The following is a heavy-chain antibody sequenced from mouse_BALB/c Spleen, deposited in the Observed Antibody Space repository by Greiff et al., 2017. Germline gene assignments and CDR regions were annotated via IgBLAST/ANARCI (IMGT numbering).Heavy chain of an antibody. CDR1: GFTFSSYA. V-gene: IGHV5-9-3*01. J-gene: IGHJ4*01. D-gene: IGHD1-1*01. CDR2: ISSGGSYT. Sequence: EVQGVESGGGLVKPGGSLKLSCAASGFTFSSYAMSWVRQTPEKRLEWVATISSGGSYTYYPDSVKGRFTISRDNAKNTLYLQMSSLRSEDTAMYYCASRPYYYGSSLYAMDYWGQGTSVTVSS. CDR3: ASRPYYYGSSLYAMDY.